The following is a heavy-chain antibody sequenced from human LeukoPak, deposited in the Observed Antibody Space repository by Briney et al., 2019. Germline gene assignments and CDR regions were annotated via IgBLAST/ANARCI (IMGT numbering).Heavy chain of an antibody. J-gene: IGHJ6*03. CDR1: GGSISLYC. CDR2: IFTSGIT. V-gene: IGHV4-4*07. D-gene: IGHD3-10*01. Sequence: SETLSLTCTVSGGSISLYCWNWIRQPAGRGLEWIGRIFTSGITNYNPSLKSRVTMSVEKSKSQFSLALSSVTAADTAVYYCAGEISGTNYNPLGYMDVWGKGTAVTVSS. CDR3: AGEISGTNYNPLGYMDV.